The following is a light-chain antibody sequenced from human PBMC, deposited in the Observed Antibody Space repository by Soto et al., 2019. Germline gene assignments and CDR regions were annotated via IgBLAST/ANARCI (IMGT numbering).Light chain of an antibody. Sequence: QSVLTQPASVSGSPGQSIAISCTGTNSDVGGYNYVSWYQQFPGKAPQLLIYEVSVRPSGISNRFSGSKSGNTASLTISGLHAEDEVVYYCSSFERSGTRVIGGGTKVTVL. CDR1: NSDVGGYNY. CDR2: EVS. CDR3: SSFERSGTRV. J-gene: IGLJ3*02. V-gene: IGLV2-14*01.